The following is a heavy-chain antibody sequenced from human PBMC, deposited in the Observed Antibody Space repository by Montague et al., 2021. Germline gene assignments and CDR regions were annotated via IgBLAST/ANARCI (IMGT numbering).Heavy chain of an antibody. Sequence: SLRLSCAGSGFIFSDYYLDLVRQAPGRGLEGVGRAGSRRDSHTTQYAASVRGRFIISRDDSTESLYLQMNSLKTEDTALYYCAKGYSGVDIYAFDVWGRGTMVTVSS. V-gene: IGHV3-72*01. CDR2: AGSRRDSHTT. J-gene: IGHJ3*01. CDR1: GFIFSDYY. CDR3: AKGYSGVDIYAFDV. D-gene: IGHD5-12*01.